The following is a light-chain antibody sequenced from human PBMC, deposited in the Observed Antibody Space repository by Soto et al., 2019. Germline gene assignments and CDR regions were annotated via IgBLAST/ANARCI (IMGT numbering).Light chain of an antibody. CDR1: QSVTTW. Sequence: GDRVTITCRASQSVTTWLAWYQQKPGKAPKLLIYDASSVESGVPLRFSGGGSGTEFTLTISSLQPADFATYYCHQYHTYPWTFGQGTKVDI. CDR3: HQYHTYPWT. V-gene: IGKV1-5*01. CDR2: DAS. J-gene: IGKJ1*01.